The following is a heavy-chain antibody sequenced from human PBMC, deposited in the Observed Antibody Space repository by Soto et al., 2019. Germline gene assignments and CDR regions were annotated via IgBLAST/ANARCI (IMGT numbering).Heavy chain of an antibody. CDR2: INAGNGNT. J-gene: IGHJ4*02. CDR3: ARDSSGWSDFDY. V-gene: IGHV1-3*01. D-gene: IGHD6-19*01. Sequence: QVQLVQSGAEVKKPGASVKVSCKASGYPFTSYAMHWVRQAPGQRLEWMGWINAGNGNTKYSQKFQGRVTITRDTSASTAYMELSSLRSEDTAVYYCARDSSGWSDFDYWGQGTLVTVSS. CDR1: GYPFTSYA.